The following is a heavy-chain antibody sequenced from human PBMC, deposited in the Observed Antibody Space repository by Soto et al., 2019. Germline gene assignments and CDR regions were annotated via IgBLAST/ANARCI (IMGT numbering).Heavy chain of an antibody. V-gene: IGHV1-69*06. J-gene: IGHJ6*02. Sequence: SVKVSCKASGGTFSSYAISWVRQAPGQGLEWMGGIIPIFGTANYAQKFQGRVTITADKSTSTAYMELISLRSEDTAVYYCARVEYSGSDLVYYYYGMDVWGQGTTVTVSS. CDR2: IIPIFGTA. CDR3: ARVEYSGSDLVYYYYGMDV. CDR1: GGTFSSYA. D-gene: IGHD5-12*01.